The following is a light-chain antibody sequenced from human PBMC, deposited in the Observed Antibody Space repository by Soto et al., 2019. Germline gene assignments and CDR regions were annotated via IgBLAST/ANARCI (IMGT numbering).Light chain of an antibody. J-gene: IGKJ5*01. Sequence: EIVLTQSPATLSLSPGERATLSCRASQSFSSYLAWYQQKPGQAPRLLIYDASNRATGIPARFSGSGSGTDFTLTISSLEPEDFAVYYCQQYNNWPLTFGQGTRLEIK. CDR3: QQYNNWPLT. CDR1: QSFSSY. CDR2: DAS. V-gene: IGKV3-11*01.